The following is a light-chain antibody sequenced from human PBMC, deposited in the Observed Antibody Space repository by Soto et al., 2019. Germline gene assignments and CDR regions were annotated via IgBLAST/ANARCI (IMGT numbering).Light chain of an antibody. Sequence: QSDLTQPASVSGSPGQSITISCTGTSSDVGAYNFVSWYQQHPGKAPKLMIYDVNNRPSGVSDRFSGSKSGNTASLTISGLRAEDEADYYCNSYTSSSTSYVFGTGTKVTVL. CDR2: DVN. CDR1: SSDVGAYNF. J-gene: IGLJ1*01. CDR3: NSYTSSSTSYV. V-gene: IGLV2-14*01.